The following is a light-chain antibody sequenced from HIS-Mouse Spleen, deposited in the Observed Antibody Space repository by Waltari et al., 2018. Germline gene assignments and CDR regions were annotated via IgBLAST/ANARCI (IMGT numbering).Light chain of an antibody. V-gene: IGLV3-10*01. Sequence: SYELTQPPSVSVSPCQTARITCSGAALPNKYAYSYQQKPGPAPVLVIYEDSKRPSGIPEGFSGSSSGTMANLTISGAQVEDEADYYCYSTDSSGNHRVFGGGTKLTVL. CDR1: ALPNKY. CDR3: YSTDSSGNHRV. CDR2: EDS. J-gene: IGLJ2*01.